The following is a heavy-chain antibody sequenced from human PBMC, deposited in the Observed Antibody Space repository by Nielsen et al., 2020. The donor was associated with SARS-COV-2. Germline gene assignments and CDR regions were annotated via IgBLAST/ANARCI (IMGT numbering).Heavy chain of an antibody. J-gene: IGHJ5*02. CDR3: ARDPTLEEVWFDP. Sequence: ASVKVSCKASGYTFTSYAMQWVRQAPGQRLEWMGWINAGNGNTKYSQKFQGRVTITRDTSASTAYMELSSLRSEDTSVYYCARDPTLEEVWFDPWGQGTLVTVSS. CDR2: INAGNGNT. V-gene: IGHV1-3*01. CDR1: GYTFTSYA.